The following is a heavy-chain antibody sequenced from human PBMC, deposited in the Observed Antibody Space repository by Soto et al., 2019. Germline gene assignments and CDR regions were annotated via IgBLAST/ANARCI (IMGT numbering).Heavy chain of an antibody. CDR1: GFTVSGHY. Sequence: GGSLRLSCAASGFTVSGHYMNWVRQAPGKGLQWVSLLYSGGSTYYADSVTGRFTISRDNSKNTLYLQMDNLRVEDTAVYYCAAAIYGDWSFDYWGQGTLVTVSS. D-gene: IGHD4-17*01. CDR2: LYSGGST. CDR3: AAAIYGDWSFDY. V-gene: IGHV3-53*05. J-gene: IGHJ4*02.